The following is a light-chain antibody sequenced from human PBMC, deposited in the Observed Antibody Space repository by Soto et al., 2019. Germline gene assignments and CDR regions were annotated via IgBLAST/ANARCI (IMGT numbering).Light chain of an antibody. CDR2: EVT. Sequence: QSVLTQPASVSGSPGQSITISCTGTSSDVGGHNYVSWYQHYPGKAPKLMIYEVTNRPSGVSDRFSGSKFGNTASLTISGLQPEDEADYYCSSYAGSNKSVFGTGTKVTVL. V-gene: IGLV2-14*01. CDR1: SSDVGGHNY. J-gene: IGLJ1*01. CDR3: SSYAGSNKSV.